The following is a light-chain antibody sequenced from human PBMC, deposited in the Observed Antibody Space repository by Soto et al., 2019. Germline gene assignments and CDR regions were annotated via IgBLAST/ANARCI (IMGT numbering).Light chain of an antibody. J-gene: IGKJ1*01. CDR3: QQYNSYSWT. V-gene: IGKV1-5*01. CDR2: DAS. Sequence: DIQMTQSPSTLSASVGDRVTITCRASQSISSWLAWYQQKPGKAPKLLIYDASSLESGVPSSFSGSGSGTEFTLTISSLQPDDLATYYCQQYNSYSWTFGQEPKLDNK. CDR1: QSISSW.